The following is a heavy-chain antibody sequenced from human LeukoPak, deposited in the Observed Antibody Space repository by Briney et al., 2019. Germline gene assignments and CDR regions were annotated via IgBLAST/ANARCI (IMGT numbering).Heavy chain of an antibody. Sequence: SETLSLTCTVSGGSISSSSYYWGWIRQPPGKGLEWIGSIYYSGSTNYNPSLKSRVTISVDTSRNQFSLKLSSVTAADTAVYYCARELRWYRSGFDYWGQGTLVTVSS. J-gene: IGHJ4*02. V-gene: IGHV4-39*07. CDR1: GGSISSSSYY. CDR2: IYYSGST. CDR3: ARELRWYRSGFDY. D-gene: IGHD4-23*01.